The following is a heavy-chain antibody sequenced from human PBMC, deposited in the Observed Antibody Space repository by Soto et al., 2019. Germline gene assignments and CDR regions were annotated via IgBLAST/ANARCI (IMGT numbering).Heavy chain of an antibody. CDR1: GYTFTSYG. Sequence: QVQLVQSGAEVKKPGASVKVSCKASGYTFTSYGISWVRQAPGQGLEWMGWISAYNGNRNYAQKLQGRVTMTTDTYTRTAYMQLGSLRADDTAVYYCARADMSLVWFDHWGQGTRVTVSS. D-gene: IGHD2-15*01. CDR2: ISAYNGNR. CDR3: ARADMSLVWFDH. J-gene: IGHJ5*02. V-gene: IGHV1-18*01.